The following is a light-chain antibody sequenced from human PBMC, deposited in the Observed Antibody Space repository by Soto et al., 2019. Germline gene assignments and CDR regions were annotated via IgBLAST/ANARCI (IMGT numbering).Light chain of an antibody. CDR3: QQYNTWPPWT. CDR2: GAS. J-gene: IGKJ1*01. Sequence: EIVMTQSPATLSVSPGERATLSCRASQSVSSNLAWYQQKPGQAPRLLIYGASTRATGIPARFSGSGSGTEFTLTISTLQSADCAVYYCQQYNTWPPWTFGHGTKVEIK. V-gene: IGKV3-15*01. CDR1: QSVSSN.